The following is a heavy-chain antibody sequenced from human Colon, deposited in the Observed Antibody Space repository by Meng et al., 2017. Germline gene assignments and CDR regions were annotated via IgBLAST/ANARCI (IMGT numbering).Heavy chain of an antibody. Sequence: GESLKISCTASGFTFSSHMMNWVRQAPGKGLEWISYISSGGTIIFYAGSVKCRFTISRDNAKNSLYLQMGNLRAEDTGIYYYATASWQDGAPAPEVWGQGTLVTVSS. CDR2: ISSGGTII. V-gene: IGHV3-48*03. CDR3: ATASWQDGAPAPEV. CDR1: GFTFSSHM. J-gene: IGHJ4*02. D-gene: IGHD5-24*01.